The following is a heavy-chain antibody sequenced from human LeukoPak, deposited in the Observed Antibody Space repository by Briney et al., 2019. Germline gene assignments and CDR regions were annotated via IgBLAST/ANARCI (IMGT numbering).Heavy chain of an antibody. V-gene: IGHV3-23*01. CDR2: ITSGFTP. CDR3: AKDYSDSRVADVFLEY. J-gene: IGHJ4*02. Sequence: GGSLRLSCAASGLTFSDYAMSWFRQAPGKGLEYVAGITSGFTPLYADFVKGRFTVSRDNSKSTFHLQMNSLRAGDTAVYFCAKDYSDSRVADVFLEYWGQGTLVTVSS. CDR1: GLTFSDYA. D-gene: IGHD2-21*01.